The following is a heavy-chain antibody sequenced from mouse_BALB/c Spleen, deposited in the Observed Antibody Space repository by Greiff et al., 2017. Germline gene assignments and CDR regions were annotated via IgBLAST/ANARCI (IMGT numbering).Heavy chain of an antibody. J-gene: IGHJ1*01. CDR3: ARDYGSSYEYFDV. V-gene: IGHV1S81*02. CDR2: INPSNGRT. D-gene: IGHD1-1*01. Sequence: QVQLQQPGAELVKPGASVKLSCKASGYTFTSYWMHWVKQRPGQGLEWIGEINPSNGRTNYNEKFKSKATLTVDKSSSTAYMELSSLTSEDSAVYYCARDYGSSYEYFDVWGAGTTVTVSS. CDR1: GYTFTSYW.